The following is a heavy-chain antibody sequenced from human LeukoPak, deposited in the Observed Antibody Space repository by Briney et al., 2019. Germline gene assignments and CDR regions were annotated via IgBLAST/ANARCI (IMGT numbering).Heavy chain of an antibody. CDR2: INPNSGGT. D-gene: IGHD3-9*01. CDR3: ARKYFILTGQSNWFDP. Sequence: ASVKVSCKASGYTFTGYYLHWVRQAPGQGLEWMGWINPNSGGTKYPQKFRGRVTMTRDTSISTAYLEVSRLRSDDTAVYYCARKYFILTGQSNWFDPWGQGTLVTVSS. CDR1: GYTFTGYY. J-gene: IGHJ5*02. V-gene: IGHV1-2*02.